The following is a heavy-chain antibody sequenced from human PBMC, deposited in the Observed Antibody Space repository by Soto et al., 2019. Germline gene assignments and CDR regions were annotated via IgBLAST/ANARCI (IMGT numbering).Heavy chain of an antibody. Sequence: QVQLVQSGAEEKRPGASVKVSCKASGYTFTTYGIHWVRQAPGQRLEWMGWINAANGQVKYSQNFQGRISITRDISARTAYMVLSRLRSEDTAVYYCARVMAVQAFDIWGLGTMVTVS. CDR1: GYTFTTYG. CDR3: ARVMAVQAFDI. D-gene: IGHD3-10*01. CDR2: INAANGQV. J-gene: IGHJ3*02. V-gene: IGHV1-3*05.